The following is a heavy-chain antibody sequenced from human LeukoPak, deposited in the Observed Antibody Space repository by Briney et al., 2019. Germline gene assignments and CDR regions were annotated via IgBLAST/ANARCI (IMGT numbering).Heavy chain of an antibody. Sequence: GGSLRLSCAASGFTFSNPWMSWVRQAPGKGLEWVANIKQDGSEKYFVDSVKGRFTISRDNAKNSLYLQMNSLRAEDTAVYFCARGYSNYGYAFDIWGQGTMVTVSS. V-gene: IGHV3-7*01. D-gene: IGHD4-11*01. CDR2: IKQDGSEK. J-gene: IGHJ3*02. CDR1: GFTFSNPW. CDR3: ARGYSNYGYAFDI.